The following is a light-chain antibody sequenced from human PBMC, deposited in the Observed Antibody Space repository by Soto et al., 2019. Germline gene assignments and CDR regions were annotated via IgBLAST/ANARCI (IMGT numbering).Light chain of an antibody. V-gene: IGKV1-5*03. Sequence: DIQMTQSPSTLSGSVGDRVTITCRASQTISSWLAWYQQKPGKAPKLLIYEASSLQSGVPSRFSGSRSGTDFTLTISSLQPEDFAVYYCQQRNNWPRSTFGQGTRLEI. CDR3: QQRNNWPRST. CDR2: EAS. J-gene: IGKJ5*01. CDR1: QTISSW.